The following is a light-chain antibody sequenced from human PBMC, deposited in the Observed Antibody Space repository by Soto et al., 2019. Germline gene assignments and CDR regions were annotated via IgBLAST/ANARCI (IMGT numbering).Light chain of an antibody. CDR3: HQYNSWPPGT. CDR1: QSVSST. V-gene: IGKV3-15*01. Sequence: EIVLTQSPDTLSVYPGERATLSCRASQSVSSTLAWYQQKPGQAPRLLIYGASTRATDIPARFSGSGSGTEFTLTISSLQSEDFALYYCHQYNSWPPGTFGQGTKVDIK. CDR2: GAS. J-gene: IGKJ2*01.